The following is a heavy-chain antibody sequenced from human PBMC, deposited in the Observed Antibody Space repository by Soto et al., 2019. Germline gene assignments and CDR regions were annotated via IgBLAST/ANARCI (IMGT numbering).Heavy chain of an antibody. J-gene: IGHJ4*02. Sequence: PVVPLKHSCRVAEYTFTIYWIGWVRQMPGKGLEWMGTIYPSDSDTRYSPSFQGQVTISADQSINTAYLQWDSLKASDTAIYYCARPANTVADHFDLWGQGTPVTVSS. CDR3: ARPANTVADHFDL. CDR1: EYTFTIYW. CDR2: IYPSDSDT. D-gene: IGHD4-17*01. V-gene: IGHV5-51*01.